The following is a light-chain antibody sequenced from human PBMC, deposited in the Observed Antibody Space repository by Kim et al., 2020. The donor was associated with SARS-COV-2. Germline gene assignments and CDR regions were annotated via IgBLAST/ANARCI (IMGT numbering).Light chain of an antibody. J-gene: IGLJ2*01. V-gene: IGLV3-21*04. CDR2: YDT. CDR3: QVWDGPSDHAV. CDR1: DIGTKF. Sequence: SYELTQPPSESVAPGETARISCEGDDIGTKFVHWYRQRPGQAPLLVTYYDTHRPAGIHARFSGSNSRNTATLTIREVEAGDEGDYFCQVWDGPSDHAVFGGGTQLTVL.